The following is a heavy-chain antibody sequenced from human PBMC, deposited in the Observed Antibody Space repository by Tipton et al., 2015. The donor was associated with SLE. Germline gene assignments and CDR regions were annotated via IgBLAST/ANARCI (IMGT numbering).Heavy chain of an antibody. J-gene: IGHJ6*03. V-gene: IGHV4-30-4*01. D-gene: IGHD3-3*01. CDR3: ARDPPITIFGVGRYMDV. Sequence: LRLSCTVSGGSISSGDYYWSWIRQPPGKGLEWIGYIYYSGSTYYNPSLKSRVTISVDTSKNQFSLKLSSVTAADTAVYYCARDPPITIFGVGRYMDVWGKGTTVTVSS. CDR2: IYYSGST. CDR1: GGSISSGDYY.